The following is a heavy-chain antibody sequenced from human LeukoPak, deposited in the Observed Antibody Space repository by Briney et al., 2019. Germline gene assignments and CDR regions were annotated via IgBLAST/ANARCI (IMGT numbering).Heavy chain of an antibody. J-gene: IGHJ4*02. Sequence: GVSLRLSCAASGFTFSSYGMHWVRQAPGKGLEWVAVIWYDGSNKYYADSVKGRFTISRDNSKDTLYLQMNSLRAEDTAVYYCARDNITSSSWDYWGQGTLVSVST. CDR3: ARDNITSSSWDY. D-gene: IGHD6-13*01. V-gene: IGHV3-33*01. CDR1: GFTFSSYG. CDR2: IWYDGSNK.